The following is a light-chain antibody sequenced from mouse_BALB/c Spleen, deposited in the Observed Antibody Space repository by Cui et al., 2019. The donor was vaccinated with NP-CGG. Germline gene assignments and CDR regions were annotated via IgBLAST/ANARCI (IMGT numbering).Light chain of an antibody. CDR2: GTN. Sequence: QAVVTQESALTTSPGETVTLTCRSSTGAVTTSNYANWVQEKPDHLFTGLIGGTNNRTPGVPARFSGSLIGDKAALTITGTQTEDEAIYFCALWYSNHWVFGGGTYLTVL. CDR1: TGAVTTSNY. CDR3: ALWYSNHWV. V-gene: IGLV1*01. J-gene: IGLJ1*01.